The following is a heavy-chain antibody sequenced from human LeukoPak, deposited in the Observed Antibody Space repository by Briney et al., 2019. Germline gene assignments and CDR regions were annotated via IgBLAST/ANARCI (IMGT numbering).Heavy chain of an antibody. Sequence: SETLSLTCTVSGGSISSYYWSWIRQPAGKGLEWIGRIYTSGSTNYNPSLKSRVTISVDTSKNQFSLKLSSVAATDTAVYYCAARIVGAISFDYWGQGTLVTVSS. CDR1: GGSISSYY. V-gene: IGHV4-4*07. D-gene: IGHD1-26*01. CDR2: IYTSGST. J-gene: IGHJ4*02. CDR3: AARIVGAISFDY.